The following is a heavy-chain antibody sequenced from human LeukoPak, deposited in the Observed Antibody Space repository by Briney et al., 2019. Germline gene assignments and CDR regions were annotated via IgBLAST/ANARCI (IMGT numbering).Heavy chain of an antibody. CDR1: GFTFSSYW. Sequence: PGGSLRLSCAASGFTFSSYWMSWVRQAPGKGLEWVANIKQDGSEKYYADSVKGRFTISRDNAKNSLYLQMNSLRAEDTAVYYCARSPPLWNGDAFDIWGQGTMVTVSS. D-gene: IGHD1-1*01. CDR3: ARSPPLWNGDAFDI. V-gene: IGHV3-7*01. CDR2: IKQDGSEK. J-gene: IGHJ3*02.